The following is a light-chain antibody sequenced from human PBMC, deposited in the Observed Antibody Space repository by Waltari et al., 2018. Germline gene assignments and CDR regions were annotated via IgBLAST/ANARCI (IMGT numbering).Light chain of an antibody. J-gene: IGKJ1*01. CDR2: YAS. CDR3: QETYSTPPST. CDR1: QSIGNY. V-gene: IGKV1-39*01. Sequence: DIQVTQSPSSLSAAVGDRVTITCRASQSIGNYLISYQQKPGKAPNSLIYYASCLQSAVHSSFSGSGSGTDFTLTITSLQPEDFAIYYCQETYSTPPSTFGQGTKVESK.